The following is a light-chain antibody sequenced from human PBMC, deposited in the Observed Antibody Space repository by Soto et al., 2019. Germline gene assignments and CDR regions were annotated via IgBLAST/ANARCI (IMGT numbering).Light chain of an antibody. CDR2: EVT. V-gene: IGLV2-14*01. CDR1: NRDVGGYNY. CDR3: SSYSSSSALDVI. Sequence: QSALAKPASVSVSPGQSITISCAGTNRDVGGYNYVSWYQQYPGKAPKLIIYEVTYRPSGVSNRFSGSKSGNTASLTISGLQAEDEADYYCSSYSSSSALDVIFGGGTKVTV. J-gene: IGLJ2*01.